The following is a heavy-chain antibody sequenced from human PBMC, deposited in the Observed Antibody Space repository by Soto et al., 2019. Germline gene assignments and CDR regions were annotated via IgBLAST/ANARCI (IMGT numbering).Heavy chain of an antibody. CDR2: IIPILGIA. CDR1: GGTFSSYT. CDR3: AIKSNGWTQYYFDY. D-gene: IGHD6-19*01. Sequence: QVQLVQSGAEVKKPGSSVKVSCKASGGTFSSYTISWVRQAPGQGLEWMGRIIPILGIANYAQKFQGRVTITADKSTGTADMALSSLRSEDTAVYYCAIKSNGWTQYYFDYLGQGTLVTVSS. J-gene: IGHJ4*02. V-gene: IGHV1-69*02.